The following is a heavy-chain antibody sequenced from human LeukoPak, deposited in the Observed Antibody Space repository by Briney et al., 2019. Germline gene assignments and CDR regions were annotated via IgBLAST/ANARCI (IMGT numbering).Heavy chain of an antibody. CDR1: GFTFTSYS. V-gene: IGHV3-48*02. D-gene: IGHD6-19*01. Sequence: PGGSLRLSCAASGFTFTSYSMNWVRQAPGKGLEWVSYISSGSSTIYYAHSLKGRFTISRDNAKNSLYLQMNSLRDEDTAVYYCAGGGLEWLSYWGQGTLVTVSS. CDR3: AGGGLEWLSY. J-gene: IGHJ4*02. CDR2: ISSGSSTI.